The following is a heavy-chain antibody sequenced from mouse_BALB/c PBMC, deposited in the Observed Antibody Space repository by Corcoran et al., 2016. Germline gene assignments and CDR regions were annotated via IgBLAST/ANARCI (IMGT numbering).Heavy chain of an antibody. CDR1: GYSITSGYY. CDR3: AAIYDGYAMDY. CDR2: ISYYGSN. V-gene: IGHV3-6*02. Sequence: DVQLQESGPGLVKPSQSLSLTCSVTGYSITSGYYWNWIRQFPGNKLEWMGYISYYGSNNYNPSLKNRISITRDTSKNQFFLKLNSVTTEDTATYYCAAIYDGYAMDYWGQGTSVTVSS. J-gene: IGHJ4*01. D-gene: IGHD2-3*01.